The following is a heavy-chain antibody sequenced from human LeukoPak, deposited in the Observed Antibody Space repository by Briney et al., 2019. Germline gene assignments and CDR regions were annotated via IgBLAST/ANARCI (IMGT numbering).Heavy chain of an antibody. Sequence: GGPLRLSCAASGFTFSSYSMNWVRQAPGQGLEWVSSISSSSYIYYADSVTGRFTISRDNAKNSLYLQINSLRAEDTAVYYCARRRHCTSTSCLLERDAFDIWGQGTMVTVSS. CDR1: GFTFSSYS. V-gene: IGHV3-21*01. D-gene: IGHD2-2*01. CDR3: ARRRHCTSTSCLLERDAFDI. CDR2: ISSSSYI. J-gene: IGHJ3*02.